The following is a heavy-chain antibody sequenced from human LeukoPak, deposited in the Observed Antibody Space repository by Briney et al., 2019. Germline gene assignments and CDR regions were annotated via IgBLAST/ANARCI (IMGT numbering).Heavy chain of an antibody. V-gene: IGHV3-74*01. CDR1: RFTFSTYW. CDR2: IKTDGSRT. D-gene: IGHD2-15*01. J-gene: IGHJ3*02. CDR3: AREAYCSGGSCYSGRAFDI. Sequence: PGGSLRLSCAASRFTFSTYWMHWVRQAPGKGLVWVSRIKTDGSRTTYADSVKGRFTISRDNAKNTLYLQMNSLRAEDTAVYYCAREAYCSGGSCYSGRAFDIWGQGTMVTVSS.